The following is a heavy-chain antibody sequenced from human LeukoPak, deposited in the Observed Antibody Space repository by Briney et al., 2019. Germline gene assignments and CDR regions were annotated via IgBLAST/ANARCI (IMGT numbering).Heavy chain of an antibody. J-gene: IGHJ4*02. D-gene: IGHD6-19*01. Sequence: GSLRLSCAASGFTFSSDDMNWIRQPPGKGLEWIGSIYYSGSTYYNPSLKSRVTISVDTSKNQFSLKLSSVTAADTAVYYCARDIAVAGTETYFDYWGQGTLVTVSS. CDR1: GFTFSSDDM. CDR2: IYYSGST. CDR3: ARDIAVAGTETYFDY. V-gene: IGHV4-38-2*02.